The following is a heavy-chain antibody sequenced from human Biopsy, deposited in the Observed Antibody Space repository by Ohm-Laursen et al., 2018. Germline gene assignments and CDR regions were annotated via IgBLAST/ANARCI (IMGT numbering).Heavy chain of an antibody. Sequence: AAVKASCNASGGTFINYAISWVRQAPGQGLEWMGWMNPNSGNTDYAQKFQGRVTMTRNTSISTAYMELNSLRSEDTAVYYCARGSFWFGGNYYYYGMDVWGQGTTVTVSS. CDR2: MNPNSGNT. CDR3: ARGSFWFGGNYYYYGMDV. J-gene: IGHJ6*02. CDR1: GGTFINYA. V-gene: IGHV1-8*02. D-gene: IGHD3-10*01.